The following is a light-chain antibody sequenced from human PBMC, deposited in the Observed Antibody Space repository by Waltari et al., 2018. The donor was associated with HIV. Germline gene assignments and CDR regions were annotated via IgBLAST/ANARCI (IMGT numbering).Light chain of an antibody. CDR2: GSS. J-gene: IGKJ1*01. Sequence: ELVMTQSPATLSVSPAETATLSCRASQSVISHLAWYQQKPSHAPRLLIYGSSTRATGIPARFSGSGSWTEFTLTITSLQSEDCAIYYCQQYNNWPPWTFGQGTKVEIK. CDR3: QQYNNWPPWT. V-gene: IGKV3-15*01. CDR1: QSVISH.